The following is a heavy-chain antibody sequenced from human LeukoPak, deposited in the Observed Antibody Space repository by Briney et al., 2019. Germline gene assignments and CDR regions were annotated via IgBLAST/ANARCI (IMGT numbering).Heavy chain of an antibody. Sequence: SETLSLTCTVSGGSISTYYWSWIRQPPREGLEWIGEINHSGSTNYNPSLKSRVTISVDTSKNQFSLKLSSVTAADTAVYYCARVKNRIAAAGTGWFDPWGQGTLVTVSS. CDR2: INHSGST. D-gene: IGHD6-13*01. V-gene: IGHV4-34*01. CDR3: ARVKNRIAAAGTGWFDP. CDR1: GGSISTYY. J-gene: IGHJ5*02.